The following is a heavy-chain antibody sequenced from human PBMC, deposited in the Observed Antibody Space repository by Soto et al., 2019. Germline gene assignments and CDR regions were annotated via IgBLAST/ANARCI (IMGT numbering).Heavy chain of an antibody. CDR3: ASSSIAARTRYYYYYMDV. D-gene: IGHD6-6*01. J-gene: IGHJ6*03. Sequence: GESLKISCKGSGYSFTSYWIGWVRQMPGKGLEWMGIIYPGDSDTRYSPSFQGQVTISADKSISTAYLQWSSLKASDTAMYYCASSSIAARTRYYYYYMDVWGKGTTVTVSS. V-gene: IGHV5-51*01. CDR2: IYPGDSDT. CDR1: GYSFTSYW.